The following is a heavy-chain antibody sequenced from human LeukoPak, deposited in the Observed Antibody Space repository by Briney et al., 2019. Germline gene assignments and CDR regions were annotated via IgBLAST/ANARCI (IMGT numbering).Heavy chain of an antibody. J-gene: IGHJ4*02. Sequence: ASVKVSCKASGYTFNTYGITWVRQAPGQGLEWMGWISGYNGKTKYAQKLQDRVTMTTDTSTSTAYMELRSLRSDDTAVYYCARDRDLYFDYWGQGTLVTVSS. V-gene: IGHV1-18*01. CDR3: ARDRDLYFDY. CDR1: GYTFNTYG. CDR2: ISGYNGKT.